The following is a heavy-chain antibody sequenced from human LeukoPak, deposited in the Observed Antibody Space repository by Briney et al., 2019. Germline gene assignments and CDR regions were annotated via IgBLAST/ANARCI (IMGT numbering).Heavy chain of an antibody. CDR2: IKHTGST. Sequence: SETLSLTCAVCGGCFRGYYWSWIRQPPGRGREWIGEIKHTGSTNYNQSLRSRLTISVDPSKNQYSLKLTSVTAADTAVYYCARDRGPFDYWPQGTLVTVSS. CDR1: GGCFRGYY. V-gene: IGHV4-34*01. CDR3: ARDRGPFDY. D-gene: IGHD3-10*01. J-gene: IGHJ4*02.